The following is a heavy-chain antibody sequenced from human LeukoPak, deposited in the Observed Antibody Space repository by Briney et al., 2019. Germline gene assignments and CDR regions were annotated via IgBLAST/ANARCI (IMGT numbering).Heavy chain of an antibody. V-gene: IGHV3-11*04. CDR2: ISSSGSTI. Sequence: GGSLRLSCAASGFTFSDYYMSWIRQAPGNGLEWVSYISSSGSTIYYADSVKGRFTISRDNAKNSLYLQMNSLRAEDTAVYYCAGIVGVRTVRYFDYWGQGTLVTVSS. CDR1: GFTFSDYY. CDR3: AGIVGVRTVRYFDY. D-gene: IGHD1-26*01. J-gene: IGHJ4*02.